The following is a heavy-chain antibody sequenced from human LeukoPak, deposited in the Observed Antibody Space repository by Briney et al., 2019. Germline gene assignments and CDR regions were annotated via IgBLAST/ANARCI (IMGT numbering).Heavy chain of an antibody. V-gene: IGHV4-38-2*02. D-gene: IGHD2-15*01. CDR3: ARSRGGIVVVVAATPVWYFDY. Sequence: PSETLSLTCTVSGYSISSGYYWGWIRQPPGKGLEWIGSIYHSGSTYYNPSLKSRVTISVDTSKNQFSLKLSSVTAADTAVYYCARSRGGIVVVVAATPVWYFDYWGQGTLVTVSS. CDR2: IYHSGST. CDR1: GYSISSGYY. J-gene: IGHJ4*02.